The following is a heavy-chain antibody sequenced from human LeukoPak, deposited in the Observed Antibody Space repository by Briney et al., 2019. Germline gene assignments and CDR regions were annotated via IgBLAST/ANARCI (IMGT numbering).Heavy chain of an antibody. Sequence: GGSLRLSCAASGFTFSSYGMHWVRQAPGKGLEWVAVIWYDGSNKYYADSVKGRFTISRDNAKNSLYLQMNSLRDEDTAVYYCARDHDYALDYWGQGTLVTVSS. CDR1: GFTFSSYG. CDR3: ARDHDYALDY. CDR2: IWYDGSNK. J-gene: IGHJ4*02. V-gene: IGHV3-33*01. D-gene: IGHD4-17*01.